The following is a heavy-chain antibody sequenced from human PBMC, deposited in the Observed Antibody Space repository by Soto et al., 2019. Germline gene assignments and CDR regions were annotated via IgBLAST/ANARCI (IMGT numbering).Heavy chain of an antibody. CDR3: AGIVPRRYYYCMDV. CDR1: GGTFSSYA. Sequence: QVQLVQSGAEVKKPGSSVKVSCKASGGTFSSYAISWVRQAPGQGLEWMGGIIPIFGTANYAQKFQGRVAITADEPTSTAYTEPSSLSSEDTAVYYCAGIVPRRYYYCMDVWGQGTTVTVSS. D-gene: IGHD3-22*01. J-gene: IGHJ6*02. CDR2: IIPIFGTA. V-gene: IGHV1-69*12.